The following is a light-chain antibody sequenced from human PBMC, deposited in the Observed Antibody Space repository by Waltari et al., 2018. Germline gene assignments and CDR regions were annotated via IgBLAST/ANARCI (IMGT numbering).Light chain of an antibody. V-gene: IGLV2-14*03. CDR3: STYTTSSALL. CDR1: SSDVGGSSF. Sequence: QSALTQPASVSGSPGQSLTLSCTGTSSDVGGSSFVSWYQQHPGKAPKLMIYDVSKRPSGISNRFSGSKSGNTASLTISGLQTEDEADYFCSTYTTSSALLFGGGTRLTVL. J-gene: IGLJ3*02. CDR2: DVS.